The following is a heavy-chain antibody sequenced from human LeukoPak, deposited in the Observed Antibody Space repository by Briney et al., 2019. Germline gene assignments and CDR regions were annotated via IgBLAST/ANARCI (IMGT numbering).Heavy chain of an antibody. CDR2: INWNGGST. J-gene: IGHJ4*02. V-gene: IGHV3-20*04. CDR3: ARCLAAAGTAY. CDR1: GFTFSGSG. D-gene: IGHD6-13*01. Sequence: GGSLRLSCAASGFTFSGSGMHWVRQAPGKGLEWVSGINWNGGSTGYADSVKGRFTISRDNAKNSLYLQMNSLRAEDTALYYCARCLAAAGTAYWGQGTLVTVSS.